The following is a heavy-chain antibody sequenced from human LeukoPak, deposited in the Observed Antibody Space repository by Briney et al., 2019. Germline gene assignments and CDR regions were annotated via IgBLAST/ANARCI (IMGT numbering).Heavy chain of an antibody. V-gene: IGHV4-59*01. Sequence: PSETLSLTCTVSGGSTNSYYWTWIRQPPGKGLEWIGYIYYSGSTNYNPSLKSRLTISVDTAKNQFSLKLKSVTATDTAVYYCARMSNSSPIIDYWGQGTLVTVSS. CDR3: ARMSNSSPIIDY. CDR1: GGSTNSYY. D-gene: IGHD6-13*01. J-gene: IGHJ4*02. CDR2: IYYSGST.